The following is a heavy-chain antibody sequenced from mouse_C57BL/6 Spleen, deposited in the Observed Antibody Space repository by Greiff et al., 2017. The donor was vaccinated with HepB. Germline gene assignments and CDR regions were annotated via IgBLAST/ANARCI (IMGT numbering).Heavy chain of an antibody. V-gene: IGHV1-66*01. D-gene: IGHD2-3*01. CDR2: IYPGSGNT. Sequence: QVQLQQSGPELVKPGASVKISCKASGYSFTSYYIHWVKQRPGQGLEWIGWIYPGSGNTKYNEKFKGKATLTADTSSSTAYMQLSSLTSEDSAVYYCARGPIYDGYYFDYWGQGTTLTVSS. J-gene: IGHJ2*01. CDR3: ARGPIYDGYYFDY. CDR1: GYSFTSYY.